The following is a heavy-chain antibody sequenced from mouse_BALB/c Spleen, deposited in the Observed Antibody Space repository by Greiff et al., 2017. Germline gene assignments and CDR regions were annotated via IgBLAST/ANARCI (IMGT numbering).Heavy chain of an antibody. CDR2: ISDGGSYT. J-gene: IGHJ4*01. V-gene: IGHV5-4*02. D-gene: IGHD1-1*01. Sequence: EVHLVESGGGLVKPGGSLKLSCAASGFTFSDYYMYWVRQTPEKRLEWVATISDGGSYTYYPDSVKGRFTISRDNAKNNLYLQMSSLKSEDTAMYYCARGGGSSYDAMDYWGQGTSVTVSS. CDR1: GFTFSDYY. CDR3: ARGGGSSYDAMDY.